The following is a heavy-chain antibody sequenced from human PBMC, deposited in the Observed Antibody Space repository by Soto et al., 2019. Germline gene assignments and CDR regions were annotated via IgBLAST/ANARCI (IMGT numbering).Heavy chain of an antibody. CDR1: GGSISSYF. J-gene: IGHJ4*02. CDR3: ARGLRFWETDY. V-gene: IGHV4-59*01. D-gene: IGHD3-3*01. Sequence: QVQLQESGPGLVKPSETLSLTCTVSGGSISSYFWSWIRQPPGKGLEWIGYIYYRGSTNYNPSLESRVSISVDTPKNQFSLKLSSVTAADTAVYYCARGLRFWETDYWGQGTLVTVSS. CDR2: IYYRGST.